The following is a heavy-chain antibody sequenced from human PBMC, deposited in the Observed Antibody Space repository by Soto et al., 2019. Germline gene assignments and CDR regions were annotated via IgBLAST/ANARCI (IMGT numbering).Heavy chain of an antibody. CDR3: ARFIAARPEADYYYYYYMDV. D-gene: IGHD6-6*01. J-gene: IGHJ6*03. CDR2: IYYSGST. CDR1: GGSISSYY. Sequence: SDTLSLTCTVSGGSISSYYWSWIRQPPGKGLEWIGYIYYSGSTNYNPSLKSRVTISVDTSKNQFSLKLSSVTAADTAVYYCARFIAARPEADYYYYYYMDVWGKGTTVT. V-gene: IGHV4-59*01.